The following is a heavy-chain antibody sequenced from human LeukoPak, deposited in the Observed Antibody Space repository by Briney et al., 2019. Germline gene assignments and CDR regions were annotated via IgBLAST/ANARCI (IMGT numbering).Heavy chain of an antibody. D-gene: IGHD2-2*01. V-gene: IGHV3-11*01. CDR2: ISSSGSTI. Sequence: GGSLRLSCAASGFTFSDYYMSWIRQAPGKGLEWVSYISSSGSTIYYADSVKGRFTISRDNSKNTLYLQMNSLRAEDTAVYYCAKDRDIVVVSHGFDPWGQGTLVTVSS. CDR3: AKDRDIVVVSHGFDP. J-gene: IGHJ5*02. CDR1: GFTFSDYY.